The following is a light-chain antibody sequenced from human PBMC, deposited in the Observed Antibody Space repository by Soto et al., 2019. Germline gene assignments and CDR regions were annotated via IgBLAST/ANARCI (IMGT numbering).Light chain of an antibody. Sequence: ETLMTQPPATLSVSPGERATLSCRASQTVRSNLAWYQQKPGQAPRLLIYAASTRATGIPARFIGNGSGTEFTLTISSLQSEDFAIYYCLQYNNRRTFGQGTKVDI. CDR1: QTVRSN. CDR2: AAS. J-gene: IGKJ1*01. V-gene: IGKV3D-15*01. CDR3: LQYNNRRT.